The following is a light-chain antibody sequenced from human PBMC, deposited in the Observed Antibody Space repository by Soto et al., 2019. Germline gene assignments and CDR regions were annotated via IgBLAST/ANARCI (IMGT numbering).Light chain of an antibody. CDR2: SAT. CDR3: QQANILPPV. Sequence: IEMTQSPASVSASVGDRVTITCRASQDIRSRLAWYQHKPGKAPNLLIYSATTLQSGVPYRFSGSGSGTYFTLTISSLQPEDFATYYCQQANILPPVFGGGTKADIK. J-gene: IGKJ4*01. V-gene: IGKV1-12*01. CDR1: QDIRSR.